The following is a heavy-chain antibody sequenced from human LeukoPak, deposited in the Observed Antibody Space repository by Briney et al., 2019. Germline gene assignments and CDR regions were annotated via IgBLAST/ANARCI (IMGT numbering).Heavy chain of an antibody. CDR2: IYYSGST. D-gene: IGHD2-15*01. Sequence: SETLSLTCTVSGGSISSGGYYWSWIRQHPGKGLEWIGYIYYSGSTYYNPSLKSRVTISVDTSKNQFSLKLSSVTAADTAVYYCARGLAGPRFAVVVAAMSDGDWFDPWGQGTLVTVSS. V-gene: IGHV4-31*03. CDR3: ARGLAGPRFAVVVAAMSDGDWFDP. CDR1: GGSISSGGYY. J-gene: IGHJ5*02.